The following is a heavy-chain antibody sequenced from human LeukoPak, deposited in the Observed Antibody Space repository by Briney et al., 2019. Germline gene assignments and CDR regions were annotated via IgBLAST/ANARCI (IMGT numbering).Heavy chain of an antibody. CDR1: GYTFTGYY. Sequence: ASVKVSCKASGYTFTGYYMHWVRQAPGQGLEWMGWINPNSGGTNYAQKFQGRVTMTRDTSISTAYMELSRLRSDDTAVYYCARVTYYYYYMDVWGKGTTGTVSS. J-gene: IGHJ6*03. CDR3: ARVTYYYYYMDV. V-gene: IGHV1-2*02. CDR2: INPNSGGT.